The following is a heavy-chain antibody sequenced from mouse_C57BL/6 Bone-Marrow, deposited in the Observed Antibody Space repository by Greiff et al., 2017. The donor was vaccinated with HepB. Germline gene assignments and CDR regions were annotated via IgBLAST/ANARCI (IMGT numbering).Heavy chain of an antibody. J-gene: IGHJ1*03. Sequence: VKLMESGAELARPGASVKLSCKASGYTFTSYGISWVKQRTGQGLEWIGEIYPRSGNTYYNEKFKGKATLTADKSSSTAYMELRSLTSEDSAVYFCAREGYYGSFWYFDVWGTGTTVTVSS. V-gene: IGHV1-81*01. CDR1: GYTFTSYG. D-gene: IGHD1-1*01. CDR2: IYPRSGNT. CDR3: AREGYYGSFWYFDV.